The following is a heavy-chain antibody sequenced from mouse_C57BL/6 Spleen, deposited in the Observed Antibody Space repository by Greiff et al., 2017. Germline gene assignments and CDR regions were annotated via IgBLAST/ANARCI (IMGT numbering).Heavy chain of an antibody. CDR3: ATTGSSYWYFDV. V-gene: IGHV3-6*01. Sequence: ESGPGLVKPSQSLSLTCSVTGYSITSGYYWNWIRQFPGNKLEWMGYISYDGSNNYNPSLKNRISITRDTSKNQFFLKLNSVTTEDTATYYCATTGSSYWYFDVWGTGTTVTVSS. CDR2: ISYDGSN. J-gene: IGHJ1*03. D-gene: IGHD1-1*01. CDR1: GYSITSGYY.